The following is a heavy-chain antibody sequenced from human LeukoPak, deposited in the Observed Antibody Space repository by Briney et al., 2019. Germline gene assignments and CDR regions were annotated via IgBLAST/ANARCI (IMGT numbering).Heavy chain of an antibody. J-gene: IGHJ4*02. CDR1: GGSISTYY. CDR3: ARDQDSGSYLGGYYFDY. Sequence: SETLSLTCAVSGGSISTYYWSWIRQPAGKGLEWIGRIYTSGSTNYNPSLKSRVTMSVDTSKNQFSLKLSSVTAADTAVYYCARDQDSGSYLGGYYFDYWGRGILVTVSS. V-gene: IGHV4-4*07. CDR2: IYTSGST. D-gene: IGHD1-26*01.